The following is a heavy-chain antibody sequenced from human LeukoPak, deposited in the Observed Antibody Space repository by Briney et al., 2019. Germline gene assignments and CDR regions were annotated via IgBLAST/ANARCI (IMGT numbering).Heavy chain of an antibody. CDR3: ARGYYGGNQLFDY. CDR1: GGSISNYY. Sequence: PSETLSPTCTVSGGSISNYYWNWMRQSPGKGLEWIGGTHYSGNTNYNPSLKSRVTISIDTSKNQFSLKLSSVTAADTAVYYCARGYYGGNQLFDYWGQGTLVTVSS. J-gene: IGHJ4*02. D-gene: IGHD4-23*01. V-gene: IGHV4-59*01. CDR2: THYSGNT.